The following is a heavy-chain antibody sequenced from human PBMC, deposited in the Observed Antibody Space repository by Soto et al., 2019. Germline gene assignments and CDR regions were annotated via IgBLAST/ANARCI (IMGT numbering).Heavy chain of an antibody. V-gene: IGHV3-7*01. Sequence: EVQLVESGGGLVQPGGSLRLSCAASGFTFSSYWMTWVRQAPGKGLEWVANIKQDGSDKKYVDSVKGRFTISRDNAKNSLYMQMNSLRAEDTAVYYCARDGGYCSGGSCYDVFDIWGQGTMVTVSS. CDR3: ARDGGYCSGGSCYDVFDI. D-gene: IGHD2-15*01. J-gene: IGHJ3*02. CDR2: IKQDGSDK. CDR1: GFTFSSYW.